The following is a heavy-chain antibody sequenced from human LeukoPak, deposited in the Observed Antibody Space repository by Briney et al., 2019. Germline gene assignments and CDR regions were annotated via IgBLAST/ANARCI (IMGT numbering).Heavy chain of an antibody. Sequence: SETLSLTCAVYGGSFSGYYWSWIRQPPGKGLEWIGEINHSGSTDYNPSLKSRVTISVDTSKNQFSLKLSSVTAADTAVYYCARGFSISWYAYWGQGTLVTVSS. CDR3: ARGFSISWYAY. CDR2: INHSGST. CDR1: GGSFSGYY. D-gene: IGHD6-13*01. V-gene: IGHV4-34*01. J-gene: IGHJ4*02.